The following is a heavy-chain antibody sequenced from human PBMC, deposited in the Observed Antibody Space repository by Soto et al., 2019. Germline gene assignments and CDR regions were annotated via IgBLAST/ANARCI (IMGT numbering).Heavy chain of an antibody. CDR3: TTSYAPWLSDGMDV. V-gene: IGHV3-23*01. Sequence: GGSLRLSCAASGFTFSSYAMSWVRQAPGKGLEWVSAISGSGGSTYYADSVKGRFTISRDNSKNTLYLQMNSLRAEDTAVYYCTTSYAPWLSDGMDVWGQGTTVTVSS. J-gene: IGHJ6*02. CDR1: GFTFSSYA. CDR2: ISGSGGST. D-gene: IGHD1-26*01.